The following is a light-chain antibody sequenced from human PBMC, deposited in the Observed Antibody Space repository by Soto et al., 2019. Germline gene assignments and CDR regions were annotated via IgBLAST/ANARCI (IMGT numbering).Light chain of an antibody. J-gene: IGKJ4*01. V-gene: IGKV3-11*01. CDR1: QSVSRY. Sequence: EIVLTQSPATLSLSPGERATLSCRASQSVSRYLAWYQQKPGQAPRLLVYDASNRATGIPARFSGSRSGAELTITISSLQYEDFAVYYCQHYVTWPLTFGGGTKV. CDR2: DAS. CDR3: QHYVTWPLT.